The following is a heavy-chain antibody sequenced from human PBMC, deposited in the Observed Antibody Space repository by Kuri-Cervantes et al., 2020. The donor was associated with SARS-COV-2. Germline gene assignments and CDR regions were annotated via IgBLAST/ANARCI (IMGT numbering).Heavy chain of an antibody. Sequence: SVKVSCKASGGTFSSYAISWVRQAPGQGLEWMGGIIPIFGTANYAQKFQGRVTITTDESTSTAYMELSSLRSEDTAVYYCAREGGSSTSCYSAWFDPWGQGTLVTVSS. V-gene: IGHV1-69*05. CDR2: IIPIFGTA. J-gene: IGHJ5*02. CDR3: AREGGSSTSCYSAWFDP. D-gene: IGHD2-2*01. CDR1: GGTFSSYA.